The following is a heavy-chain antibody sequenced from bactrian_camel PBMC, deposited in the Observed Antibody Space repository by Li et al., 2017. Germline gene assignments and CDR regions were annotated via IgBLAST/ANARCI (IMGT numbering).Heavy chain of an antibody. Sequence: VQLVESGGGLVQPGGSLRVSCVASGYTFSSHDMSWVRQAPGKGLEWVSAINSGRSSTFYADSVKGRFTISRDNAKNTVYLQLNSLETEDMAMYYCAKHEYGSSSVNYWGQGTQVTVS. V-gene: IGHV3S40*01. D-gene: IGHD6*01. CDR3: AKHEYGSSSVNY. CDR1: GYTFSSHD. CDR2: INSGRSST. J-gene: IGHJ4*01.